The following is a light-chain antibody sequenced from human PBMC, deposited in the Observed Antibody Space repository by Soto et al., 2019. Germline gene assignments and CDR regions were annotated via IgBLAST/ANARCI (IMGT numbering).Light chain of an antibody. CDR3: QQYYSSPYT. CDR1: QSVSRSF. V-gene: IGKV3-20*01. J-gene: IGKJ2*01. CDR2: GAS. Sequence: EIVLTQSPVTLSLSPGERATLSCRASQSVSRSFLAWYQQKPGQAPRLLIYGASSRATGIPDRFSGSGSGTDFTLTISRLEPEDSAVYYCQQYYSSPYTFGQGTKLEIK.